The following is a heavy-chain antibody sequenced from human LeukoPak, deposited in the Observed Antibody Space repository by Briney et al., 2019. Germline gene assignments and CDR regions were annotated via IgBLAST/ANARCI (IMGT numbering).Heavy chain of an antibody. J-gene: IGHJ3*02. V-gene: IGHV3-23*01. Sequence: GGSLRLSCAASGFTFSRFAMSWVRQAPGTGLDWVSAISGSGDGTYYADSVKGRFTISRDNSKNTLYLHMNSLRAEDTAVYYCARDRSYGDYSLGAFDIWGQGTMVTVSS. CDR1: GFTFSRFA. CDR2: ISGSGDGT. CDR3: ARDRSYGDYSLGAFDI. D-gene: IGHD4-17*01.